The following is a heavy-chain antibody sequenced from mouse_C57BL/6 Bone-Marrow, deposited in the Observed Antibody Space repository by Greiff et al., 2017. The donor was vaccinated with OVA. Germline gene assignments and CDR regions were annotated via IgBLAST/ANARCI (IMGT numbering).Heavy chain of an antibody. J-gene: IGHJ3*01. Sequence: EVQLQESVAELVRPGASVKLSCTASGFNIKNTYMHWVKQRPEQGLEWIGRIDPANGNTKYAPKFQGKATITADTSSNTAYLQLSSLTSEDTAIYYCASGAQATLAWFAYWGQGTLVTVSA. CDR3: ASGAQATLAWFAY. CDR1: GFNIKNTY. V-gene: IGHV14-3*01. D-gene: IGHD3-2*02. CDR2: IDPANGNT.